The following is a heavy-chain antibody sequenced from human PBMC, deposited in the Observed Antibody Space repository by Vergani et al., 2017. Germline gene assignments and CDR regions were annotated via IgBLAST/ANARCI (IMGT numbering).Heavy chain of an antibody. Sequence: EENLVESGGGLVKPGGSLRLSCVASGFTFGSYSVNWVRQAPGRGLEWVSSISSSGNYVYYTATVKGRFSISRDNAKSLLSLQMNSLRADDTAVYYCAREQGSGTNRHHYGMDVWGQGTTVTVSS. D-gene: IGHD3-10*01. CDR2: ISSSGNYV. J-gene: IGHJ6*02. CDR1: GFTFGSYS. CDR3: AREQGSGTNRHHYGMDV. V-gene: IGHV3-21*06.